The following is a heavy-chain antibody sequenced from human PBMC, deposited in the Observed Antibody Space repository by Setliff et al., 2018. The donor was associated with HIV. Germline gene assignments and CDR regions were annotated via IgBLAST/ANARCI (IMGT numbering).Heavy chain of an antibody. CDR3: AKIPHTGDSAFDV. D-gene: IGHD7-27*01. CDR2: INSDGSDT. Sequence: GGSLRLSCAASGFTFNHHWMHWVRQAPGKGPVWVSRINSDGSDTTYADSVKGRFTLSRDNSKNTLYLQMNSLRPEETALYYCAKIPHTGDSAFDVWGQGTMVTVSS. CDR1: GFTFNHHW. V-gene: IGHV3-74*01. J-gene: IGHJ3*01.